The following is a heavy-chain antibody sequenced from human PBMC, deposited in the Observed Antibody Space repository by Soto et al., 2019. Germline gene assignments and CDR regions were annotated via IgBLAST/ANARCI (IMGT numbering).Heavy chain of an antibody. CDR1: GGSFSGYF. CDR3: ARGGSSDWQVAFDF. V-gene: IGHV4-34*01. CDR2: VNHNGRN. Sequence: SETLSLTCDVYGGSFSGYFWNWIRQSPGRGLEWIGKVNHNGRNNYNPSLKSRVTISLDMSKKQISLKLTSVTAADTAVYYCARGGSSDWQVAFDFWGQGTMVTVS. J-gene: IGHJ3*01. D-gene: IGHD6-19*01.